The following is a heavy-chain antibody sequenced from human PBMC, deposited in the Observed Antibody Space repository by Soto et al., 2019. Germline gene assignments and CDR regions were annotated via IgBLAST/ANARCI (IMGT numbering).Heavy chain of an antibody. Sequence: EVQLLESGGGLVQPGGSLRLSCAGSGFTFGAYAMSWVRQAPGKGLEWVSGISGPGSNTYYADSVKGRFTISRDNSNNALFLQMNSLRAEATAVYYCAKDRAYNGYDFNRFDYWGQGTLVTVSS. J-gene: IGHJ4*02. D-gene: IGHD5-12*01. V-gene: IGHV3-23*01. CDR1: GFTFGAYA. CDR2: ISGPGSNT. CDR3: AKDRAYNGYDFNRFDY.